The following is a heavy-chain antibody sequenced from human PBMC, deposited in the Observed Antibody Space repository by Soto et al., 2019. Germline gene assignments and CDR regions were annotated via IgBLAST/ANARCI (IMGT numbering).Heavy chain of an antibody. CDR2: ITPIFGEP. CDR3: ARRSSSSIINWFDP. J-gene: IGHJ5*02. CDR1: GGPFSSYA. V-gene: IGHV1-69*06. D-gene: IGHD3-10*01. Sequence: QVQLEQSGADFKKPGSSVKFSCKASGGPFSSYAINWVRQAPGQGLEWMGGITPIFGEPKYAQKFQGRVTITANIATSTAYVELSTLISDDTAVYFFARRSSSSIINWFDPWGQGTLVTVSS.